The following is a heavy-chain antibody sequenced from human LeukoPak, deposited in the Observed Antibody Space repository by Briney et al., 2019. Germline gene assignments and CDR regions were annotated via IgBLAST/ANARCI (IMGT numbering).Heavy chain of an antibody. D-gene: IGHD6-19*01. CDR3: AKDESSGWYSVCDF. CDR1: GFTFSSYT. Sequence: GGSLRLSCTASGFTFSSYTMTWVRQAPGKGLKWVSTITTGDGNTYYADSVKGRFTVSRDDSKNTLYLQMNSLRAEDTAVYYCAKDESSGWYSVCDFWGQGTLVTVSS. CDR2: ITTGDGNT. J-gene: IGHJ4*02. V-gene: IGHV3-23*01.